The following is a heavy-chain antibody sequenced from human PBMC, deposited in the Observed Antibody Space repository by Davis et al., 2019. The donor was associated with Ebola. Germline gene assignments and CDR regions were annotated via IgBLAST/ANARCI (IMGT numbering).Heavy chain of an antibody. J-gene: IGHJ4*02. Sequence: GGSLRLSCAASGFTFSSYAMSWVRQAPGKGLEWVSAISGSGGSTYYADSVKGRFTISRDNSKNTLYLQMNSLKTEDTAVYYCTTDYYDYIWGSYRYTDYWGQGTLVTVSS. CDR1: GFTFSSYA. CDR2: ISGSGGST. D-gene: IGHD3-16*02. CDR3: TTDYYDYIWGSYRYTDY. V-gene: IGHV3-23*01.